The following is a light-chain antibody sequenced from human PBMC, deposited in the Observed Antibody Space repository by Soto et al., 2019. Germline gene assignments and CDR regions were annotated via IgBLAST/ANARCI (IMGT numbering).Light chain of an antibody. CDR2: AAS. CDR3: QQYNNWPWT. J-gene: IGKJ1*01. Sequence: DIQMTQSPSSLSASVGDRDTITCRASQSISRYLNWYQQKPGKAPKLLIYAASTLQSGVPARFSGSGSGTDFTLTISTLQSEDFAVYYCQQYNNWPWTVGQGTKVEIK. V-gene: IGKV1-39*01. CDR1: QSISRY.